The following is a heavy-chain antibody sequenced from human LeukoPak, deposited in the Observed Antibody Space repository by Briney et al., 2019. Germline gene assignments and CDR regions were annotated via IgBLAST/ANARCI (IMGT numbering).Heavy chain of an antibody. CDR3: ARDPQGDGYNYFDY. CDR2: IKQDGSEK. D-gene: IGHD5-24*01. CDR1: GFTFSSYW. J-gene: IGHJ4*02. V-gene: IGHV3-7*01. Sequence: GGSLRLSCVASGFTFSSYWMSWVRQAPGKGLEWVANIKQDGSEKYYVDSVKGRFSISRDNAKNSLYLQINSLRAEDTAVYYCARDPQGDGYNYFDYWGQGTLVTVSS.